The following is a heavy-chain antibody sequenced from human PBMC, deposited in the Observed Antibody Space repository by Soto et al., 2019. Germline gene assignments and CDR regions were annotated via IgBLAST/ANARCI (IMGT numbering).Heavy chain of an antibody. J-gene: IGHJ6*02. CDR2: ISYDGSNK. Sequence: GGSLRLSCAASGFTFSSYAMHWVRQAPGKGLEWVAVISYDGSNKYYADSVKGRFTISRDNSKNTLYLQMNSLRAEDTAVYYCARDLLAAADQKYYYYGMDVWRQGTTVTVSS. V-gene: IGHV3-30-3*01. CDR1: GFTFSSYA. D-gene: IGHD6-13*01. CDR3: ARDLLAAADQKYYYYGMDV.